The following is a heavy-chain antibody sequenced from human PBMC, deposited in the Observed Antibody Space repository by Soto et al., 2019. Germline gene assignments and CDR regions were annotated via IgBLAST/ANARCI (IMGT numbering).Heavy chain of an antibody. CDR2: ISGSGDST. J-gene: IGHJ4*02. Sequence: EVQLLESGGGLVQTGGSLRLSCAASGFTFSGYAMNWVRQAPGKGLEWVSVISGSGDSTYYADSVKGRFTISRDNSKNTLYLQMNSLRAEGTAVYYCARRSSGWYFDYWGQGTLVTVSS. CDR3: ARRSSGWYFDY. V-gene: IGHV3-23*01. D-gene: IGHD6-19*01. CDR1: GFTFSGYA.